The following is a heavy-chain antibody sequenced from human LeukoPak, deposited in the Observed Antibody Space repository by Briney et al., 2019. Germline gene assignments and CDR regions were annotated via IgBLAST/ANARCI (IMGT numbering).Heavy chain of an antibody. CDR2: ISGSGGST. D-gene: IGHD2-8*01. CDR1: GFTFSSYA. J-gene: IGHJ6*02. CDR3: AQTRMSYYYYGMDV. V-gene: IGHV3-23*01. Sequence: PGGSLRLSCAASGFTFSSYAMTWVRQAPGKGLEWVSAISGSGGSTYYADSVKGRFTISRGNSKNMLYLQMNSLRAEDTAVYYCAQTRMSYYYYGMDVWGQGTTVTVSS.